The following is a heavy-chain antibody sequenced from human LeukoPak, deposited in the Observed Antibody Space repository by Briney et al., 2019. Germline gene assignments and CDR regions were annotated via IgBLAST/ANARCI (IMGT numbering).Heavy chain of an antibody. Sequence: SETLSLTCAVYGGSFDGYYWSWIRQPPGRGLEWLGDINLSGITNYNPSLKSRVTISVDRSKNQFSLKLSSVTAADTAVYYCARATVVTRAFDIWGQGTMVTVSS. D-gene: IGHD4-23*01. V-gene: IGHV4-34*01. J-gene: IGHJ3*02. CDR1: GGSFDGYY. CDR2: INLSGIT. CDR3: ARATVVTRAFDI.